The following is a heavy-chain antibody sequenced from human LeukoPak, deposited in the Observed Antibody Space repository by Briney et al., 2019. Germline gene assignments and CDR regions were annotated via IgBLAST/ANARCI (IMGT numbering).Heavy chain of an antibody. CDR1: GYTLTELS. CDR3: TRGIAAAGTWDFDY. V-gene: IGHV1-24*01. J-gene: IGHJ4*02. D-gene: IGHD6-13*01. CDR2: FDPEDGET. Sequence: ASVKVSCKVSGYTLTELSMHWVRQAPGKGLEWMGGFDPEDGETIYAQKLQGRVTMTTDTSTSTAYMELRSLRSDDTAVYYCTRGIAAAGTWDFDYWGQGTLVTVSS.